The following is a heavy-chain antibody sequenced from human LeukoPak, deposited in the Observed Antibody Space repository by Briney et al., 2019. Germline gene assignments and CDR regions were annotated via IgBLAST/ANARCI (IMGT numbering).Heavy chain of an antibody. V-gene: IGHV4-59*01. CDR3: ARKRTHSSSLDP. D-gene: IGHD6-6*01. CDR1: GGSISSYY. J-gene: IGHJ5*02. CDR2: IYYSGST. Sequence: PSGTLSLTCTVSGGSISSYYWSWVRQPPGKGLEWIGYIYYSGSTNYNPSLKSRVTISLDTSKNQFSLKLSSVTAADTAVYYCARKRTHSSSLDPWGQGTLVTVSS.